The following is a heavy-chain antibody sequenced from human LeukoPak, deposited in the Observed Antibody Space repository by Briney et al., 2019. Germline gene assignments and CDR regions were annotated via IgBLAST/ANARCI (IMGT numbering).Heavy chain of an antibody. CDR2: ITYDGSNK. J-gene: IGHJ4*02. V-gene: IGHV3-30-3*01. CDR1: GFTFSSNA. Sequence: GGSLRLSCAASGFTFSSNAMHWVRQAPGKGLEWVAVITYDGSNKYYADSLKGRFTISRDNSKNTLYLQMNSLRPEDTAVYYCARGLLGATTSYFDYWGQGTLVTVSS. CDR3: ARGLLGATTSYFDY. D-gene: IGHD1-26*01.